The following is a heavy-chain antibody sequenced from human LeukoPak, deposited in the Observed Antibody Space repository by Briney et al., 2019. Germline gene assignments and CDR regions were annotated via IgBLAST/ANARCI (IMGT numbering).Heavy chain of an antibody. J-gene: IGHJ3*02. Sequence: GGSLRLSCAASGITFSNYGMHWARQAPGKGLEWVAVISDDGGNLHYADSVKGRFTISRDNSKNTLYLQMNSLRAEDTAVYYCAKDWVLPAATDLDAFDIWGQGTMVTVSS. CDR2: ISDDGGNL. CDR3: AKDWVLPAATDLDAFDI. D-gene: IGHD2-2*01. V-gene: IGHV3-30*18. CDR1: GITFSNYG.